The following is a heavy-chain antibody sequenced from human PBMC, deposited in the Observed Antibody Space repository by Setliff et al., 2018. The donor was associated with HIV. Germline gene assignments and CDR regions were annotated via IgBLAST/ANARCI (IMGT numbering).Heavy chain of an antibody. Sequence: SETLSLTCAVYGGSFMGYYWNWIRQPPGKGLEWIGEINHSGNTNSNPSLKSRVTVSVDTSKNRFSLRLTSVTAADTAVYHCARHVSPYSTGFYSMAAWFDPWGQGTLVTVSS. D-gene: IGHD3-9*01. CDR2: INHSGNT. J-gene: IGHJ5*02. CDR1: GGSFMGYY. CDR3: ARHVSPYSTGFYSMAAWFDP. V-gene: IGHV4-34*01.